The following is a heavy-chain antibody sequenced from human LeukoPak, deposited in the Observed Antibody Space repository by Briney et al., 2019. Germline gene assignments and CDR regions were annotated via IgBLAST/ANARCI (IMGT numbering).Heavy chain of an antibody. D-gene: IGHD3-3*01. CDR3: ARSTNLGVVVPDGFDV. CDR2: IKKDGSET. J-gene: IGHJ3*01. V-gene: IGHV3-7*01. CDR1: GVTFSNYW. Sequence: PGGALRVSCAASGVTFSNYWMSWGRQAPGEGLGWGASIKKDGSETYYVDSVRGRFTISRDDAKRSLYVHMNSLRADDPSVYYCARSTNLGVVVPDGFDVWGQGTMVTVSS.